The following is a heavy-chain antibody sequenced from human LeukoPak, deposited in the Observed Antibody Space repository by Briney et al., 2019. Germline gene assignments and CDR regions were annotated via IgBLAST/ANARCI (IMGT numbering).Heavy chain of an antibody. V-gene: IGHV1-8*01. Sequence: GASVKVSCKASGYTFTSYDINWVRQATGQGLEWMGWMNPNSGNTGYAQKFQGRVTTTRNTSISTAYMELSSLRSEDTAVYYCARGADNWNDGPPASASFDYWGQGTLVTVSS. J-gene: IGHJ4*02. D-gene: IGHD1-1*01. CDR3: ARGADNWNDGPPASASFDY. CDR2: MNPNSGNT. CDR1: GYTFTSYD.